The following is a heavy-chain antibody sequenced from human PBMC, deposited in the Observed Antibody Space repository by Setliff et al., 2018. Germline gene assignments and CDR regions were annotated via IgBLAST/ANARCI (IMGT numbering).Heavy chain of an antibody. Sequence: GGSLRLSCAASGFTFSTYSMSWVRQAPGKGLEWVSVIYSGGNTYYADSVKGRFTISRDNSKNTLYLQMNSLRVEDTAVYYCARAPSYSSSWYGDSWGQGTLVTVSS. CDR1: GFTFSTYS. CDR2: IYSGGNT. CDR3: ARAPSYSSSWYGDS. V-gene: IGHV3-66*02. D-gene: IGHD6-13*01. J-gene: IGHJ4*02.